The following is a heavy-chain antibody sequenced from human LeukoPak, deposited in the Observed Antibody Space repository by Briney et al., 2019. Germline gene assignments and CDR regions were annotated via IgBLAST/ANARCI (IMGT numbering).Heavy chain of an antibody. CDR2: ISDSGDTI. CDR3: ARENGSSGYPYYFDY. CDR1: GFTFSTYA. J-gene: IGHJ4*02. V-gene: IGHV3-48*01. D-gene: IGHD3-22*01. Sequence: GGSLRLSCAASGFTFSTYAMNWVRQAPGKGLEWLSYISDSGDTINYADSVKGRFTISRDNAKNSLYLQMNSLRAEDTAVYYCARENGSSGYPYYFDYWGQGTLVTVSS.